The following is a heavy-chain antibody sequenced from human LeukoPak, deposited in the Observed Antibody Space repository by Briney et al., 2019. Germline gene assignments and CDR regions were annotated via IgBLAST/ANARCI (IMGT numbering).Heavy chain of an antibody. Sequence: PSETLSLTCTVSGGSISSYYWSWIRQPPGKGLEWIGYIYYSGSTNYNPSLKSRVTISVDTSKNQFSLKLSSVAAADTAVYFCARWHCSGGSCYSFDYWGQGALVTVSS. D-gene: IGHD2-15*01. J-gene: IGHJ4*02. V-gene: IGHV4-59*01. CDR1: GGSISSYY. CDR3: ARWHCSGGSCYSFDY. CDR2: IYYSGST.